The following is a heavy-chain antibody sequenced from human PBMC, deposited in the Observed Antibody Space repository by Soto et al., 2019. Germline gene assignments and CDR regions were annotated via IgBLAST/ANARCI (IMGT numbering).Heavy chain of an antibody. CDR1: GCSFTNHW. CDR2: IYPGDSNT. J-gene: IGHJ4*02. V-gene: IGHV5-51*01. CDR3: ARLRVGFGELLTY. Sequence: GESLKISCKASGCSFTNHWIGWVRQMPGKGLEWMGIIYPGDSNTKYGPSFQGHVTISADKSISTAYLQWSSLKASDTAMYYCARLRVGFGELLTYWGQGTLVTVSS. D-gene: IGHD3-10*01.